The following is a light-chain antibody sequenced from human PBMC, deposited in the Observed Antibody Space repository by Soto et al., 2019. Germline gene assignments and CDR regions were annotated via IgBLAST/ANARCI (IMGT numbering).Light chain of an antibody. V-gene: IGLV4-69*01. Sequence: QSVLTQSPSASASLGASVKLTCTLSSGHSSYAIAWHQQQPEKGPRYLMKLNSDGSHSQGGGIPDRFSGSSSGAERYLTISSLQSEDEADYYCQTWGTGIQVFGGGTKLTVL. CDR1: SGHSSYA. CDR2: LNSDGSH. J-gene: IGLJ2*01. CDR3: QTWGTGIQV.